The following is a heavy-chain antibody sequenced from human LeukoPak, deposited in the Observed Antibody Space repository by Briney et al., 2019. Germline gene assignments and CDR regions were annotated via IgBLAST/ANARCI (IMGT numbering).Heavy chain of an antibody. J-gene: IGHJ4*02. Sequence: GGSLRLSCAASGFTFSSYWMSWVRQAPGKGLEWVANIKQDGSEKYYVDSVKGRFTISRDNAKNSLYLQMNSLRAEDTAVYYCATSGSGSYTLRLDYWGQGTLVTVSS. CDR1: GFTFSSYW. D-gene: IGHD3-10*01. CDR3: ATSGSGSYTLRLDY. V-gene: IGHV3-7*01. CDR2: IKQDGSEK.